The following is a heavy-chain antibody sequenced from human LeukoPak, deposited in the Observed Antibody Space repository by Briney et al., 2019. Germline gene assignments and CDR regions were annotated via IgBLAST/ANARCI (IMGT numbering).Heavy chain of an antibody. CDR2: ISSSGSTI. D-gene: IGHD6-19*01. V-gene: IGHV3-48*04. CDR1: GFTFSSYW. CDR3: ARDGTSGWYYYYMDV. J-gene: IGHJ6*03. Sequence: GGSLRLSCAASGFTFSSYWMSWVRQAPGKGLEWVSYISSSGSTIYYADSVKGRFTISRDNAKNSLYLQMNSLRAEDTAVYYCARDGTSGWYYYYMDVWGKGTTVTISS.